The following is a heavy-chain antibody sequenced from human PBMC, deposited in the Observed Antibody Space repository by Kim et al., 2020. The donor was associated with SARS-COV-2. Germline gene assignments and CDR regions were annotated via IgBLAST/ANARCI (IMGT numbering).Heavy chain of an antibody. Sequence: SETLSLTCTVSGGSISSSSYYWGWIRQPPGKGLEWIVSIYYSGSTYYNPSLKSRVTISVDTSKNQFSLKLSSVTATDTAVYYCAREDKPGYSSPNCFDPWGQGTLVTVSS. CDR1: GGSISSSSYY. D-gene: IGHD6-13*01. CDR2: IYYSGST. V-gene: IGHV4-39*07. CDR3: AREDKPGYSSPNCFDP. J-gene: IGHJ5*02.